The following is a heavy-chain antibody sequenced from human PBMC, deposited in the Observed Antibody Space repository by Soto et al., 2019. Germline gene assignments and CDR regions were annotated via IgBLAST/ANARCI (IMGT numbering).Heavy chain of an antibody. CDR2: ISSSSSTI. CDR3: ARDANFYYGERAFDI. V-gene: IGHV3-48*01. D-gene: IGHD4-17*01. Sequence: GGSLRLSCAASGFTFSSYSMNWVRQAPGKGLEWVSYISSSSSTIYYADSVKGRFTISRDNAKNSLYLQMNSLRAEDTAVYYCARDANFYYGERAFDIWGQGTMVTVSS. J-gene: IGHJ3*02. CDR1: GFTFSSYS.